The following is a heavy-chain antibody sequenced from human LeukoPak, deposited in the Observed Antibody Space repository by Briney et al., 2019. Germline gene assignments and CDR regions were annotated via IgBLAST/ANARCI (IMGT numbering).Heavy chain of an antibody. Sequence: ASVKVSCKTSGYTFTGYYMHWVRQAPGQGLEWMGWINPNSGGTNYAQKFQGRVTMTRDTSISTAYMQLSRLRSDDTAVYYCARDLSAVVGIIWGQGTLVSASS. CDR3: ARDLSAVVGII. J-gene: IGHJ4*02. V-gene: IGHV1-2*02. D-gene: IGHD2-2*01. CDR1: GYTFTGYY. CDR2: INPNSGGT.